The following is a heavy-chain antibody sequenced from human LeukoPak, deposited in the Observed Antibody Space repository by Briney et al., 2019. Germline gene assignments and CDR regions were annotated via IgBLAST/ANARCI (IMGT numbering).Heavy chain of an antibody. CDR1: GYSISSGYY. D-gene: IGHD1-26*01. V-gene: IGHV4-38-2*02. CDR2: IYHSGST. Sequence: SETLSLTCTVSGYSISSGYYWGWIRQPPGKGLEWIGSIYHSGSTYYNPSLKSRVTISVDTSKNQFSLKLSSVTAADTAVYYCARDHSGSYALDYWGQGTLVTVSS. J-gene: IGHJ4*02. CDR3: ARDHSGSYALDY.